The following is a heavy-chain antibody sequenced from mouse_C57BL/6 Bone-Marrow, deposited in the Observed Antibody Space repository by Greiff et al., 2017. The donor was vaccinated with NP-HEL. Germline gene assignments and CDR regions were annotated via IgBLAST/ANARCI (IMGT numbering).Heavy chain of an antibody. D-gene: IGHD2-12*01. CDR3: TLYIAY. CDR2: IDPENGDT. J-gene: IGHJ3*01. V-gene: IGHV14-4*01. CDR1: GFNIKDDY. Sequence: DVKLVESGAELVRPGASVKLSCTASGFNIKDDYMHWVKQRPEQGLEWIGWIDPENGDTEYASKFQGKATITADTSSNTAYLQLSSLTSEDTAVYYCTLYIAYWGQGTLVTVSA.